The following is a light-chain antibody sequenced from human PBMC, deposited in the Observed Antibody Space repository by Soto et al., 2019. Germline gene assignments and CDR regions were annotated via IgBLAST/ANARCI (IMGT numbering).Light chain of an antibody. Sequence: QSVLTQPPSASGTPGQRLIISCSGRSSNIGSNYVYWYQQLPGTAPKLLIYANDQRPSEVPDRFSGSKSGTSAYLAISGLRSEDEAAYYCAAWDDSLGGSWVFGGGTKLTVL. CDR2: AND. J-gene: IGLJ3*02. V-gene: IGLV1-47*02. CDR1: SSNIGSNY. CDR3: AAWDDSLGGSWV.